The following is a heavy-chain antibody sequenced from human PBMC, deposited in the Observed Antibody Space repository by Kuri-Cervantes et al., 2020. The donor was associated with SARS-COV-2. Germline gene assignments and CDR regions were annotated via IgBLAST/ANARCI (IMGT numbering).Heavy chain of an antibody. CDR3: AGSVTGDLGDY. CDR2: IVVGSGNT. D-gene: IGHD7-27*01. J-gene: IGHJ4*02. V-gene: IGHV1-58*02. Sequence: SVKVSCKASGFTFTSSAMQWVRQARGQRLEWIGWIVVGSGNTNYAQKFQERVTITRDMSTSTAYMELSSLRSDDTAIYYCAGSVTGDLGDYWGQGTLVTVSS. CDR1: GFTFTSSA.